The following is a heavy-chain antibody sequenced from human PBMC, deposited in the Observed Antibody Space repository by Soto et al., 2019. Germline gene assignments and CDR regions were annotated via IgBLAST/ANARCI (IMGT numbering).Heavy chain of an antibody. D-gene: IGHD1-1*01. V-gene: IGHV4-34*01. J-gene: IGHJ6*02. CDR2: INHSGST. Sequence: SETLSLTCAVYGGSFCGYYWSWIRKHTRNVLEWIGEINHSGSTNYNPSLKSRVTISVDTSKNQFSLKLSSVTAADTVVYYCLRGEGDGYNWSYYYYGMDVWGQGTTVT. CDR3: LRGEGDGYNWSYYYYGMDV. CDR1: GGSFCGYY.